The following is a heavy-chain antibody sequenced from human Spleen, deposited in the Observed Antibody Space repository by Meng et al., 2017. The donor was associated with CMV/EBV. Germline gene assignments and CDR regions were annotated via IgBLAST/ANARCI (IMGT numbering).Heavy chain of an antibody. CDR2: IKTDGTEK. CDR3: ARGLGTKGGYFDL. D-gene: IGHD1-7*01. J-gene: IGHJ4*02. Sequence: CAASGFTFSSYWMSWVRQAPGKGLERVANIKTDGTEKYYVDSVKGRFTVSRDNGENSLYLQMSRLRVDDTATYYCARGLGTKGGYFDLWGQGALVTVSS. V-gene: IGHV3-7*01. CDR1: GFTFSSYW.